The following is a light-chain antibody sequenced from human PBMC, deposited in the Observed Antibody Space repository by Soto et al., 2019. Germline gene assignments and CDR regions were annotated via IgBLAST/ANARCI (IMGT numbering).Light chain of an antibody. J-gene: IGKJ1*01. CDR2: GAS. V-gene: IGKV3-20*01. Sequence: EIVITHSPPTLSVSPGERATLSCRASQSVSNNYLAWYQQKPGQAPRLLIYGASNRATGIPDRFSGSGSGTDFTLTISRLEPEDFAVYYCQQYGSSGTFGQGTKVDIK. CDR1: QSVSNNY. CDR3: QQYGSSGT.